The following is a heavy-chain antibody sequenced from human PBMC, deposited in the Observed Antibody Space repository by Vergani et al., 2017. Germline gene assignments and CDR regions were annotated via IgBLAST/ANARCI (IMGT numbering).Heavy chain of an antibody. J-gene: IGHJ6*03. D-gene: IGHD2-2*01. CDR3: AKGSSTSEVRLYYYYYYMDV. CDR2: IYRGGSST. V-gene: IGHV3-23*03. CDR1: GFTFSSYA. Sequence: EVQLLESGGGLVQPGGSLRLSCAASGFTFSSYAMSWVRQAPGKGLEWVSVIYRGGSSTYYAYSLKGRFTISRDNSKNTLYMQMNSLRAEDTAVYYCAKGSSTSEVRLYYYYYYMDVWGKGTTVTVSS.